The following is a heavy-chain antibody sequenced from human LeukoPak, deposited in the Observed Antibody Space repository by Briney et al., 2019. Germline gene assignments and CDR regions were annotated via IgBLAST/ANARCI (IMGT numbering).Heavy chain of an antibody. J-gene: IGHJ4*02. D-gene: IGHD3-9*01. CDR1: GFTFDDYA. CDR2: ISWNSGSI. V-gene: IGHV3-9*01. Sequence: GGSLRLSCAASGFTFDDYAMHWVRQAPGKGLEWVSGISWNSGSIGYADSVKGRFTISRDNAKNSLYLQMNSLRAEDTALYYCAKDDGYFGSLNYWGQGTLVTVSS. CDR3: AKDDGYFGSLNY.